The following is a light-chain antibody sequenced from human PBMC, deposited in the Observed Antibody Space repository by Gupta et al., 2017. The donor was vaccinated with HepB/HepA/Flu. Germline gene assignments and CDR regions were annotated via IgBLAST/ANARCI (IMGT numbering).Light chain of an antibody. Sequence: DIQMTQSPSSLSASVGDRVTITCRASQGIRTDLGWYQQKPGKAPKRLIYAASSLQSGVPARLSGSGSGTEFTLTISSLQPEDFAAYYCLQHNSYPLTFGGGTKVEIK. CDR1: QGIRTD. J-gene: IGKJ4*01. CDR2: AAS. V-gene: IGKV1-17*01. CDR3: LQHNSYPLT.